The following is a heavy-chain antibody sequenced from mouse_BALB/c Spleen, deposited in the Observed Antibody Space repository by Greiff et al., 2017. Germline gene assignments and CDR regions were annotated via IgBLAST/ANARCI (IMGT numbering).Heavy chain of an antibody. CDR1: GFTFTDYY. V-gene: IGHV7-3*02. D-gene: IGHD4-1*01. J-gene: IGHJ2*01. Sequence: EVKLVESGGGLVQPGGSLRLSCATSGFTFTDYYMSWVRQPPGKALEWLGFIRNKANGYTTEYSASVKGRFTISRDNSQSILYLQMNTLRAEDSATYYCARDLLTGPFDYWGQGTTLTVSS. CDR3: ARDLLTGPFDY. CDR2: IRNKANGYTT.